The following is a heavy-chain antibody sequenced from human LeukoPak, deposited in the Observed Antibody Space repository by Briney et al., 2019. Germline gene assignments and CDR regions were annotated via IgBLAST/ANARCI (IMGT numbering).Heavy chain of an antibody. CDR1: GGSISSYY. CDR2: IYYSGSA. J-gene: IGHJ4*02. Sequence: PSETLSLTCTVSGGSISSYYWSWIRQPPGKGLEWIGYIYYSGSANYNPSLKSRVTISVDTSKNQFSLKLSSVTAADTAVYYCARYSGSYYFDYWGQGTLVTVSS. CDR3: ARYSGSYYFDY. D-gene: IGHD3-10*01. V-gene: IGHV4-59*08.